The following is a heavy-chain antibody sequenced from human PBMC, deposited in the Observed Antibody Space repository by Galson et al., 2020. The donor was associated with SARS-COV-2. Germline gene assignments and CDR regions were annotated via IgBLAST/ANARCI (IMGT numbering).Heavy chain of an antibody. CDR1: GFTFSSYA. D-gene: IGHD3-10*01. CDR2: ISYDGSNK. CDR3: ARDSGSSPGGY. Sequence: GGSLRLSCAASGFTFSSYAMHWVRQAPGKGLEWVAVISYDGSNKYYADSVKGRFTISRDNSKNTLYLQMNSLRAEDTAVYYCARDSGSSPGGYWGQG. J-gene: IGHJ4*02. V-gene: IGHV3-30*04.